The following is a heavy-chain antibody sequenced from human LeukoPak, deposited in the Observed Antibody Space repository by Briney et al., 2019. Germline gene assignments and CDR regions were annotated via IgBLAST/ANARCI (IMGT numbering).Heavy chain of an antibody. V-gene: IGHV4-34*01. CDR1: GGSFSGYY. D-gene: IGHD2-15*01. Sequence: SETLSLTCAAYGGSFSGYYWSWIRQPPGKGLEWIGEINHSGSTNYNPSLKSRVTISVDTSKNQFSLKLSSVTAADTAVYYCARARVVAANFLDYWGQGTLVTVSS. J-gene: IGHJ4*02. CDR2: INHSGST. CDR3: ARARVVAANFLDY.